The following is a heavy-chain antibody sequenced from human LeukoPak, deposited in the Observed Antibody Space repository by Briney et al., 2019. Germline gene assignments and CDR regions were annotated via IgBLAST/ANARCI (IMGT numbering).Heavy chain of an antibody. J-gene: IGHJ4*02. CDR1: GYSISSGYY. CDR3: ARGGIVVIPALDF. V-gene: IGHV4-38-2*01. D-gene: IGHD3-22*01. Sequence: PSETLSLTCAVSGYSISSGYYWGSIRQPPGKGLEWIGCSYHTGTTYYNPSLQSRVTISVDTAKNQFSLRLSSVTATDTAVYYCARGGIVVIPALDFWGQGTQVTVSS. CDR2: SYHTGTT.